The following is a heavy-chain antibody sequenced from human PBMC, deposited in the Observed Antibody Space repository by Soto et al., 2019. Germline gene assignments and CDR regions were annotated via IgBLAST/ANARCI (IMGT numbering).Heavy chain of an antibody. CDR2: IYHSGST. J-gene: IGHJ4*02. Sequence: ASETLSLTCAVSGGSISSGGYSWSWIRQPPGKGLEWIGYIYHSGSTYYNPSLKSRVTISVDRSKNQFSLKLSSVTAADTAVYYCARGGHSSGWYPSFDYWGQGTLVTVSS. CDR1: GGSISSGGYS. CDR3: ARGGHSSGWYPSFDY. D-gene: IGHD6-19*01. V-gene: IGHV4-30-2*01.